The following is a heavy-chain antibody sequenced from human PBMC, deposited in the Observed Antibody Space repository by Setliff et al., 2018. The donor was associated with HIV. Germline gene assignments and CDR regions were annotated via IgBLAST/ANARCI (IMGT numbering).Heavy chain of an antibody. D-gene: IGHD6-13*01. CDR2: IIPILNVA. V-gene: IGHV1-69*10. CDR1: RGTFTTYA. J-gene: IGHJ4*02. Sequence: ASVKVSCKTSRGTFTTYAFSWVRQAPGQGLEWMGGIIPILNVAKYPQKFHGRVTITADKSTSTVYMELSSLRSEDTAMYYCARVLKGYSSSHFDYWGRGTLVTVSS. CDR3: ARVLKGYSSSHFDY.